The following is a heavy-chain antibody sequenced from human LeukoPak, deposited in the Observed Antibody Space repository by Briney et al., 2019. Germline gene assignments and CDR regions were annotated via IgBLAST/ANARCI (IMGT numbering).Heavy chain of an antibody. CDR3: ARGYYDSSYFDY. CDR1: GGSISSGNDY. Sequence: SETLSLTCTVSGGSISSGNDYWTWIRQPPGKGLEWVGYIYHSGSTYYNPSLKSRVTISVDRSKNQFSLRLSSVTAADTAVYYCARGYYDSSYFDYWGQGTLVTVSS. CDR2: IYHSGST. J-gene: IGHJ4*02. D-gene: IGHD3-22*01. V-gene: IGHV4-30-2*01.